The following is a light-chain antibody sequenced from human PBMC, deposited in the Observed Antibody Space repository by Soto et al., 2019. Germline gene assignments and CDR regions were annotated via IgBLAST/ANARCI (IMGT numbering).Light chain of an antibody. J-gene: IGKJ5*01. Sequence: EIVLTQSPATLSLSPGERATLSCRASQSVSSNLAWYQQKPGQAPRLLIYDASNRATGIPARFSGSGSGTDFTLTSSRPEREDFAAYYCQRVDTFGQRTRLEIK. V-gene: IGKV3-11*01. CDR3: QRVDT. CDR2: DAS. CDR1: QSVSSN.